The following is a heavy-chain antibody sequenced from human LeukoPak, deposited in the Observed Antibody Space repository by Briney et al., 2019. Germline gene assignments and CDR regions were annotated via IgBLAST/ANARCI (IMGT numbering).Heavy chain of an antibody. CDR1: GGSISSSSYY. J-gene: IGHJ4*02. CDR2: IYYSGST. V-gene: IGHV4-39*01. D-gene: IGHD6-13*01. Sequence: SETLSLTCTVSGGSISSSSYYWGWIRQPPGKGLEWIGSIYYSGSTYYNPSLKSRVTISVDTSKNQFSLELSSVTAADPAVYYCARHSNSWYYFDYRGQGTLVTVSS. CDR3: ARHSNSWYYFDY.